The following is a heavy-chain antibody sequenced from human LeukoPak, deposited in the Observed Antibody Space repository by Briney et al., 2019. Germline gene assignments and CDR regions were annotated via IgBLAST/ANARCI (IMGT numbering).Heavy chain of an antibody. CDR1: GGSISSYY. Sequence: SETLSLTCTVSGGSISSYYWSWIRQPAGKGLEWIGRIYTSGSTNYNPSLKSRVTMSVDTSKNQFSLKLSSVTAADTAAYYCARDLRMAIFGVVIKDPNWFDPWGQGTLVTVSS. D-gene: IGHD3-3*01. CDR2: IYTSGST. CDR3: ARDLRMAIFGVVIKDPNWFDP. J-gene: IGHJ5*02. V-gene: IGHV4-4*07.